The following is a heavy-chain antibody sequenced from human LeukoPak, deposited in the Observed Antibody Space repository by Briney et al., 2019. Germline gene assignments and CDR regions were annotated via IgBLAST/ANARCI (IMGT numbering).Heavy chain of an antibody. V-gene: IGHV3-9*01. Sequence: GGSLRLSCAASGFTFDDYAMHWVRQAPGKGLEWVSGISWNSGSIGYADSVKGRFTISRDNAKNSLYLQMNSLRAEDTALYYCAAYYDILTGSIRPDYYYYMDVWGKGTTVTVSS. CDR2: ISWNSGSI. CDR3: AAYYDILTGSIRPDYYYYMDV. J-gene: IGHJ6*03. CDR1: GFTFDDYA. D-gene: IGHD3-9*01.